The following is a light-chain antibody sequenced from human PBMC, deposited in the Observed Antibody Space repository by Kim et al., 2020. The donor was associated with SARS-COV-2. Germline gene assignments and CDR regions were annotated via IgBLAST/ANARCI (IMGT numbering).Light chain of an antibody. J-gene: IGLJ1*01. Sequence: QSALTQPASVSGSPGQSITISCTGTISDVGNYNLVSWYQQHPGKAPKLMIYEVSKRPSGVSNRFSGSKSGNTASLTISGLQAEDEADYYCCSYAGSSTPYVFGTGTKVTVL. CDR1: ISDVGNYNL. V-gene: IGLV2-23*02. CDR2: EVS. CDR3: CSYAGSSTPYV.